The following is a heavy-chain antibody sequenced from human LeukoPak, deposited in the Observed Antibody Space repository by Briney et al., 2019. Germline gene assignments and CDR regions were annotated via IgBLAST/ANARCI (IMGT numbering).Heavy chain of an antibody. CDR3: AREHTTRVTLNY. V-gene: IGHV1-2*02. CDR2: INPNSGGT. J-gene: IGHJ4*02. D-gene: IGHD3-16*01. CDR1: GYTFTGYY. Sequence: ASVKVSCKASGYTFTGYYMHWVRQAPGQGLEWMGWINPNSGGTNYAQKLQGRVTMTTDTSTSTAYMELRSLRSDDTAVYYCAREHTTRVTLNYWGQGTLVTVSS.